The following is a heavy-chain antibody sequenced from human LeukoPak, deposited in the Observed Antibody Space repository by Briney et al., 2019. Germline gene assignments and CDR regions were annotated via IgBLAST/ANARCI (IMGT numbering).Heavy chain of an antibody. CDR3: AKPLTPINWYFDL. CDR2: IRYDGSNK. J-gene: IGHJ2*01. D-gene: IGHD5-24*01. CDR1: GFIVTSNY. V-gene: IGHV3-30*02. Sequence: GGSLRLSCAASGFIVTSNYMSWVRQAPGKGLEWVAFIRYDGSNKYYADSVKGRFTISRDNSKNTLYLQMNSLRAEDTAVYYCAKPLTPINWYFDLWGRGTLVTVSS.